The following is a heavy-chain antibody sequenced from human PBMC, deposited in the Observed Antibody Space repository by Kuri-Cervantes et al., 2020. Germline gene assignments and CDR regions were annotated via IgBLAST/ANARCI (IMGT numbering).Heavy chain of an antibody. J-gene: IGHJ6*02. D-gene: IGHD2-2*01. CDR3: ARLCPGDYYSGMDG. Sequence: LTLTCAASGFTFDGYAMHWVRQAPGKGLEWVSVISWNSGSICYADSVKGRFTISRDNAKNSLYLQMNSLRAEDTAVYYCARLCPGDYYSGMDGWGQGTTVTVSS. CDR2: ISWNSGSI. V-gene: IGHV3-9*01. CDR1: GFTFDGYA.